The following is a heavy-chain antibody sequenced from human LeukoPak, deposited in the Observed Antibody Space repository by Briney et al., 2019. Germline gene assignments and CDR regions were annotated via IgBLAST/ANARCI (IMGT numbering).Heavy chain of an antibody. CDR3: ARILVATIYY. V-gene: IGHV1-2*02. D-gene: IGHD5-12*01. CDR2: INPNSGGT. Sequence: ASVKVSCKASGYTFTGYYMHCVRQAPGQGLEWMGWINPNSGGTNYAQKFQGRVTMTRDTSISTAYMELSRLRSDDTAVYYCARILVATIYYWGQGTLVTVSS. CDR1: GYTFTGYY. J-gene: IGHJ4*02.